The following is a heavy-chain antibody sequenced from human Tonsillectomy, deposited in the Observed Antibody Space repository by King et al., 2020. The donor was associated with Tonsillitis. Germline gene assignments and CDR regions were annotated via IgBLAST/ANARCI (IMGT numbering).Heavy chain of an antibody. CDR1: GFTFSSLS. J-gene: IGHJ4*02. V-gene: IGHV3-48*01. CDR2: ISGSRSSI. CDR3: ARDTGADSIGWHIFDY. Sequence: VQLVESGGGLVQPGGSLTISCVASGFTFSSLSMNWVRQAPGKGLEWVSFISGSRSSIYYADSVKGRFTISRDNAKNSVYLQMNRLRAEDTAVYYCARDTGADSIGWHIFDYWGQGTVVTVSS. D-gene: IGHD6-25*01.